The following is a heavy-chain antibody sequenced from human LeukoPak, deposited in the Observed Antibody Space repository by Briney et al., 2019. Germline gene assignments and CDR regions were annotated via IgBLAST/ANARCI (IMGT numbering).Heavy chain of an antibody. CDR1: GFTFSSYA. V-gene: IGHV3-30*09. D-gene: IGHD3-10*01. Sequence: GGSLRLSCAASGFTFSSYAMHWVRQAPGKGLEWVAVISYDGSNKYYADSVKGRFAISRDNSKNTLYLQMNSLRAEDTAVYYCARDRGGRRGYYFDYWGQGTLVTVSS. CDR3: ARDRGGRRGYYFDY. J-gene: IGHJ4*02. CDR2: ISYDGSNK.